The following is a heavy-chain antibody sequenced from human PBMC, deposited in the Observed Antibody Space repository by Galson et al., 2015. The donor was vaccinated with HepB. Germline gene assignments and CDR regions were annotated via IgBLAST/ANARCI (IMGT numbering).Heavy chain of an antibody. CDR3: ARTHRGELSLGSLDY. J-gene: IGHJ4*02. D-gene: IGHD3-16*02. Sequence: SLRLSCAASGFTFSSYELNWVRQAPGKGLEWLSYISSSGFSIYYADSVKGRFTISRDNAKNSLYLQMNSLRAEDTAVYYCARTHRGELSLGSLDYWGQGTLVTVSS. CDR2: ISSSGFSI. V-gene: IGHV3-48*03. CDR1: GFTFSSYE.